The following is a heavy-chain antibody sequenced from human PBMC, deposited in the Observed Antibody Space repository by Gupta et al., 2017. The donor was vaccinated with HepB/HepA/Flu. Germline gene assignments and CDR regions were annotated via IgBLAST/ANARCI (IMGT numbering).Heavy chain of an antibody. CDR2: IIPSLGIA. CDR1: GGTFSSYA. V-gene: IGHV1-69*04. J-gene: IGHJ5*02. D-gene: IGHD2-21*01. CDR3: AINEHGGWFDP. Sequence: QVQLVQSGAEVKKPGSSVKVSCKASGGTFSSYAISWVRQAPGQGLEWMGRIIPSLGIANYAQKFQGRVTITADKSTSTAYMELSSLRSEDTAVYYCAINEHGGWFDPWGQGTLVTVSS.